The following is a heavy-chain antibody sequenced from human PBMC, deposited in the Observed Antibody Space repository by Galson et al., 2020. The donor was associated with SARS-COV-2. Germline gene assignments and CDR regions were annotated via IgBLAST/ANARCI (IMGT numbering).Heavy chain of an antibody. J-gene: IGHJ6*02. V-gene: IGHV4-30-2*01. CDR2: IYHSGST. Sequence: SETLSLTCAVSGGSISSGGYSWSWIRQPPGKGLEWIGYIYHSGSTYYNPSLKSRVTISVDRSKNQFSLKLSSVTAADTAVYYCARDSQYYYDSSGYGQDYGMDVWGQGTTVTVSS. CDR1: GGSISSGGYS. CDR3: ARDSQYYYDSSGYGQDYGMDV. D-gene: IGHD3-22*01.